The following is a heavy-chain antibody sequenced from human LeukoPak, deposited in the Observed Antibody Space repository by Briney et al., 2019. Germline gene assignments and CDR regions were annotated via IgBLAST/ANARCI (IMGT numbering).Heavy chain of an antibody. CDR3: VRGIGSNWSFDY. D-gene: IGHD6-13*01. CDR1: GITVSSGY. V-gene: IGHV3-66*02. J-gene: IGHJ4*02. Sequence: LPGGSLRLSCAASGITVSSGYLSWVRQGPGEGLERVSLIYSGGSTFYADSVKGRFTISRDNSKNTLFLHRNSLRNKDTSVYSRVRGIGSNWSFDYWGQETLVTVSS. CDR2: IYSGGST.